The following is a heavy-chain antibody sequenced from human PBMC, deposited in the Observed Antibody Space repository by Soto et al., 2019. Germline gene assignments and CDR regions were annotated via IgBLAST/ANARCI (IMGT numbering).Heavy chain of an antibody. CDR2: ILYDGSKK. V-gene: IGHV3-30*18. Sequence: PGGSLRLSCAASGFTFSSYGMHWVRQAPGKGLEWVAVILYDGSKKYYADSMKGRFTISRDNSKNTLYLQMNSLRAEDTAVYYWAKDLWPWAGYRGVIITSPYYFDYWGQGTLVTVSS. J-gene: IGHJ4*02. CDR3: AKDLWPWAGYRGVIITSPYYFDY. CDR1: GFTFSSYG. D-gene: IGHD3-10*01.